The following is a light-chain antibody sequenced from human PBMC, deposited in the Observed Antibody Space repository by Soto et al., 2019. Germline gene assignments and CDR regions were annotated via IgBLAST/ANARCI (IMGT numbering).Light chain of an antibody. V-gene: IGKV4-1*01. J-gene: IGKJ5*01. Sequence: DIVMTQSPDSLAVSLGERATINCKSSQSVLYSSNNNNYLAWYQQKPGQPPKLLIYWASTRESGVPDRFSGSGSGTDFALTISGLQAEDVAVYYCQQYYTTPITFGQGTRLEMK. CDR2: WAS. CDR3: QQYYTTPIT. CDR1: QSVLYSSNNNNY.